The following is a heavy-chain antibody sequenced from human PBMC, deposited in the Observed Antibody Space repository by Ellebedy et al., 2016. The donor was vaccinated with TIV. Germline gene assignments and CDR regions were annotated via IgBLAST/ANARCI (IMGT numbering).Heavy chain of an antibody. CDR3: AKVGPWEDYGDYEDYFDY. CDR1: GFTFSSYG. CDR2: IWYDGSNK. V-gene: IGHV3-33*06. D-gene: IGHD4-17*01. J-gene: IGHJ4*02. Sequence: GESLKISXAASGFTFSSYGMHWVRQAPGKGLEWVAVIWYDGSNKYYADSVKGRFTISRDNSKNTLYLQMNSLRAEDTAVYYCAKVGPWEDYGDYEDYFDYWGQGTLVTVSS.